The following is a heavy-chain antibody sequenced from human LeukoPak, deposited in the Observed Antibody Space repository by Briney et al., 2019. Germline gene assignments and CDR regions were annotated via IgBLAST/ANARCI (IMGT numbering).Heavy chain of an antibody. CDR3: ARQGYYDSSGWAFDI. V-gene: IGHV5-10-1*01. D-gene: IGHD3-22*01. CDR2: IDPSDSYS. Sequence: GESLLISCKGSGYSFTSYWISWVRQLPGKGLEWMGRIDPSDSYSNNSPSFQGHVTISADKSISTAYLQWSSLKASDTAMYYCARQGYYDSSGWAFDIWGQGTMVTVSS. J-gene: IGHJ3*02. CDR1: GYSFTSYW.